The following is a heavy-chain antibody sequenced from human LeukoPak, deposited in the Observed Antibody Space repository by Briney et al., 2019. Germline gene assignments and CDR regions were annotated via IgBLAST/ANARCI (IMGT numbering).Heavy chain of an antibody. Sequence: SETLSLTCAVSGYSVTSGYYWGWIRHPPGKGLEWTGSTFRTGRSHYNPSLNGRVTISLDTSKNQVSLKLTSVTAADTAIYYCARARIVIDPAGNYFDYWGQGSLVAVSS. D-gene: IGHD2/OR15-2a*01. CDR2: TFRTGRS. V-gene: IGHV4-38-2*01. CDR1: GYSVTSGYY. J-gene: IGHJ4*02. CDR3: ARARIVIDPAGNYFDY.